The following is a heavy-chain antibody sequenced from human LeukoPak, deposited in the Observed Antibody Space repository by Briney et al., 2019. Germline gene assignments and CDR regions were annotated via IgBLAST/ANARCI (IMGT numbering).Heavy chain of an antibody. Sequence: AGGSLRLSCATSTFTFSSYTMNWVRQAPGKGLEWVSSISPSGNSKYHADSVKGRFTISRDNAENSLYTQMNSLRAEDTGVYYCVRDFLGESGAGGYWGQGTLVTVSS. CDR1: TFTFSSYT. CDR3: VRDFLGESGAGGY. V-gene: IGHV3-21*01. J-gene: IGHJ4*02. CDR2: ISPSGNSK. D-gene: IGHD3-10*01.